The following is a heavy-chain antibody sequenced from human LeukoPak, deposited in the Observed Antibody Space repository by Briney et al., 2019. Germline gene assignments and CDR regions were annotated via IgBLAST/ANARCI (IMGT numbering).Heavy chain of an antibody. Sequence: SETLSLTCAVYGGSFSGYYWSWSRQPPGQGLEWSGEINHSGSTNYNPSLKSRVTISVDTSKNQFSLKLSSVTAADTAVYYCARSYRDVWSGYWWFDPWGQGTLVTVSS. D-gene: IGHD3-3*01. CDR1: GGSFSGYY. CDR3: ARSYRDVWSGYWWFDP. CDR2: INHSGST. V-gene: IGHV4-34*01. J-gene: IGHJ5*02.